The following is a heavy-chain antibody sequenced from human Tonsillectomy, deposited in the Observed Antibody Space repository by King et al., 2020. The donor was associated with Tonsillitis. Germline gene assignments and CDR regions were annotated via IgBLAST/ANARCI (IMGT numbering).Heavy chain of an antibody. V-gene: IGHV3-23*04. CDR3: ANRESTVTTIKYYFYS. J-gene: IGHJ4*02. D-gene: IGHD4-17*01. CDR2: ISVSGAST. Sequence: EVQLVESGGGLVQPGGSLRLSCAASGFTFNMYAMGWVRQAPGKGLEWVSTISVSGASTYYADSVKGRFTISRDNSKNTLYLRMNSLRAEDTAIYYFANRESTVTTIKYYFYSWGQGTLVTVSS. CDR1: GFTFNMYA.